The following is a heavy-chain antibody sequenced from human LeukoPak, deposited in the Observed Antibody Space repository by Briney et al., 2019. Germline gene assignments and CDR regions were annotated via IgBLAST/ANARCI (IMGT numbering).Heavy chain of an antibody. Sequence: TSETLSLTCTVSGGSMSSSSYYWGWIRQPPRKGLEWIGSIYYSGSTYYNPSLKSRVTISVDTSKNQFSLKLSSVTAADTAVYYCARQLGYCSGGSCYPLDYWGQGTLVTVSS. CDR3: ARQLGYCSGGSCYPLDY. CDR2: IYYSGST. D-gene: IGHD2-15*01. V-gene: IGHV4-39*01. J-gene: IGHJ4*02. CDR1: GGSMSSSSYY.